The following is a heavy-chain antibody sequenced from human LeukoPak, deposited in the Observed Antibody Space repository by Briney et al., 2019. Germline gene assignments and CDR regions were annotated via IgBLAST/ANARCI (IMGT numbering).Heavy chain of an antibody. CDR1: GFTFSSYS. V-gene: IGHV3-21*01. Sequence: GGSLRLSCAASGFTFSSYSMNWVRQAPGKGLEWVSSISSSSSYIYYADSVKGRFTISRDNAENSLYLQMNSLRAEDTAVYYCARSGLDAFDIWGQGTMVTVSS. D-gene: IGHD3/OR15-3a*01. J-gene: IGHJ3*02. CDR3: ARSGLDAFDI. CDR2: ISSSSSYI.